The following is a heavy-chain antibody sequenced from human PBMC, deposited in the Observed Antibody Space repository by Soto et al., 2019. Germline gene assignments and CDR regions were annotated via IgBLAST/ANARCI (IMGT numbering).Heavy chain of an antibody. J-gene: IGHJ3*01. CDR1: GFTFSSYA. CDR3: AKDRAYFDFWSW. CDR2: ISGSGYNT. Sequence: EVQLLESGGGLVQPGGTLRLSCAASGFTFSSYAMSWVRQAPGKGLDWVSAISGSGYNTYYADSVKGRFTISRDKSKNTLYLQMNSLRAEDTAVYYCAKDRAYFDFWSWWGQGTMVTVSS. V-gene: IGHV3-23*01. D-gene: IGHD3-3*01.